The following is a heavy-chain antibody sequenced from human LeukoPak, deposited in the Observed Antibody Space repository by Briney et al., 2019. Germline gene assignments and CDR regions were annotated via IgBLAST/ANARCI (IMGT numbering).Heavy chain of an antibody. CDR1: GGSISTYY. CDR2: IYYSGST. V-gene: IGHV4-59*08. D-gene: IGHD6-19*01. Sequence: SETLSLTCNVSGGSISTYYWSWIRQPPGKGLEWIGYIYYSGSTDYNPSLKSRVTISVDTSKNQFSLKLTSVTAADTAVYYCARPGSGWYTDAFDIWGQGTMVTVSS. CDR3: ARPGSGWYTDAFDI. J-gene: IGHJ3*02.